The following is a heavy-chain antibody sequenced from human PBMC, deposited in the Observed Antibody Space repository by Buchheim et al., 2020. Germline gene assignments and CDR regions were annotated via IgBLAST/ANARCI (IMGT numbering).Heavy chain of an antibody. CDR3: AKSITGSTWAYDY. CDR2: IGGSGTTT. V-gene: IGHV3-23*01. J-gene: IGHJ4*02. D-gene: IGHD1-7*01. CDR1: NFTFRNYA. Sequence: EVQLLESGGGWEQPGGSLRLSCAASNFTFRNYAMSWVRQAPGKGLEWVSSIGGSGTTTWYADSVKGRFTISRDNSKNTVYLQVTSLRAEDTAVYYCAKSITGSTWAYDYWGQG.